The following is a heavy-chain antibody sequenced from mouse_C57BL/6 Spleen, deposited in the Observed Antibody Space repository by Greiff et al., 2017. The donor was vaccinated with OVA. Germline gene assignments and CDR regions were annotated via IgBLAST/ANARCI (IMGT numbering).Heavy chain of an antibody. Sequence: QVQLQQSGAELVKPGASVKISCKASGYAFSSYRMNWVKQRPGKGLEWIGQIYPGDGDTNYNGKFKGKATLTADKSSSTAYMQLSSLTSEDSAVYFCARMAAQATFAYWGQGTLVTVSA. CDR3: ARMAAQATFAY. D-gene: IGHD3-2*02. J-gene: IGHJ3*01. CDR1: GYAFSSYR. CDR2: IYPGDGDT. V-gene: IGHV1-80*01.